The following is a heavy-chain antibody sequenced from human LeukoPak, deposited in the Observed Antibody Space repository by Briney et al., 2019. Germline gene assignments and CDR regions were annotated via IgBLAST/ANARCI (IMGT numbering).Heavy chain of an antibody. J-gene: IGHJ4*02. CDR1: GYTFTSYA. V-gene: IGHV1-18*01. Sequence: GASVKVCCKASGYTFTSYAVSWVRLAPGQGLEWMGWINPYNGHTHSEQKIPGRLTMTTDTSTRTDYIELRSLRSDDAALYYCARDVGDIVRASDYWGQGTLVTVSS. D-gene: IGHD5-12*01. CDR3: ARDVGDIVRASDY. CDR2: INPYNGHT.